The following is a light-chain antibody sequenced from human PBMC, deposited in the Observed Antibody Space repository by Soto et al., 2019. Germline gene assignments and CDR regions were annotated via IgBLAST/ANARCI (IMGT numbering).Light chain of an antibody. CDR2: GAS. CDR1: QSVSSSY. CDR3: QQYGSSPPVT. Sequence: EIVLTQSPGTLSLSPGERATLSCRASQSVSSSYLAWYPQKPGQAPRLLIYGASSRATGIPVRFSGSRSGTDFTLTISRLEPEDFAVYYCQQYGSSPPVTFGGGTKVEIK. J-gene: IGKJ4*01. V-gene: IGKV3-20*01.